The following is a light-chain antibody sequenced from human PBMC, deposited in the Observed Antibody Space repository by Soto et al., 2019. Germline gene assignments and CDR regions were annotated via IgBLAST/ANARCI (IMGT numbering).Light chain of an antibody. Sequence: EIVLTQSPATLSLSPGARATISCRASQSVSSYLAWYQQKPGQAPRLLIYDASDRATGIPGRFSGSGSGTDFTLTISSLEPEDFAVYYCQQHSNWPPITFGQGTRLEIK. V-gene: IGKV3-11*01. J-gene: IGKJ5*01. CDR3: QQHSNWPPIT. CDR1: QSVSSY. CDR2: DAS.